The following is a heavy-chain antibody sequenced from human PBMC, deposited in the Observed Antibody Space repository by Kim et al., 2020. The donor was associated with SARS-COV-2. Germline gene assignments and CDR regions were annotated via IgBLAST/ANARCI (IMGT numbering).Heavy chain of an antibody. CDR3: ARDDVVVPAAFGRDYCYYGVDV. J-gene: IGHJ6*02. D-gene: IGHD2-2*01. V-gene: IGHV1-69*13. Sequence: SVKVSCKASGCTFSSYAISWVRQAPGQGLEWMGGIIPIFGTANYAQKFQGRVTITADESTSTAYMELSSLRSEDTAVYYCARDDVVVPAAFGRDYCYYGVDVWGQGTTVTVSS. CDR2: IIPIFGTA. CDR1: GCTFSSYA.